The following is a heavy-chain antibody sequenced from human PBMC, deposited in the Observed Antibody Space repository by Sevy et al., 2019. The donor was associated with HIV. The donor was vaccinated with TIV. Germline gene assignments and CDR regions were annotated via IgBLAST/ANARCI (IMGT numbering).Heavy chain of an antibody. CDR1: GFTFSSYS. Sequence: GGSLRLSCAASGFTFSSYSMNWVRQAPGKGLEWVSYISSSSSTIYYADSVKGRFTISRDNAKNSLYLQMNSLRDEDTAVYYWPRGYCSGGSGYPGFDLWGRGTLVTVSS. D-gene: IGHD2-15*01. CDR2: ISSSSSTI. CDR3: PRGYCSGGSGYPGFDL. V-gene: IGHV3-48*02. J-gene: IGHJ2*01.